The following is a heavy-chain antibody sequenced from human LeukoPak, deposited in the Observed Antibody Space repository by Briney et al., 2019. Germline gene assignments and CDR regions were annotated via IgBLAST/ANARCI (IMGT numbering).Heavy chain of an antibody. CDR1: GGSISSYY. CDR3: AKDLGRKVVAATVDY. D-gene: IGHD2-15*01. V-gene: IGHV4-59*12. J-gene: IGHJ4*02. CDR2: IYYSGST. Sequence: SETLSLTCTVSGGSISSYYWSWIRQPPGKGLEWIGYIYYSGSTNYNPSLKSRVTISVDTSKNQFSLKLSSVTAADTAVYYCAKDLGRKVVAATVDYWGQGTLITVSS.